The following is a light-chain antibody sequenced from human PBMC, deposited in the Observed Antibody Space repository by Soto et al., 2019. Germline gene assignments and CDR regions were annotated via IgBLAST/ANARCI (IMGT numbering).Light chain of an antibody. Sequence: EIVMTQSPATLSVSPGERATLSCRASQSVSSSLAWYQQKPGQAPRLLIYGASTRATGIPARFSGSGSGTEFTLTISSLQSGDFAVYYCQQYNNWPLTFGQGTKLEIK. J-gene: IGKJ2*01. V-gene: IGKV3D-15*01. CDR2: GAS. CDR1: QSVSSS. CDR3: QQYNNWPLT.